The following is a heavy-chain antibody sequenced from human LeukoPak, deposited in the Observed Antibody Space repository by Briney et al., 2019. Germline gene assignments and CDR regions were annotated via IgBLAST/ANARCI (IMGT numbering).Heavy chain of an antibody. CDR2: INWSGDNT. Sequence: GGSLRLSCEDSGFTFADYGLSWVRQAPGKGPQWVAGINWSGDNTFYADSVKGRFTIFRDNAKKTLYLQLDNLRGDDTATYYCARDLSSNWSNLGYWGQGTLVTVSS. CDR1: GFTFADYG. D-gene: IGHD6-13*01. V-gene: IGHV3-20*04. CDR3: ARDLSSNWSNLGY. J-gene: IGHJ4*02.